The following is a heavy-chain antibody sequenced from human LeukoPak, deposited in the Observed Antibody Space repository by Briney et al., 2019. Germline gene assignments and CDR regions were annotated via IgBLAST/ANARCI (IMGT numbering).Heavy chain of an antibody. CDR1: GYTFTGYY. Sequence: ASVKVSCKASGYTFTGYYMHWVRQAPGQGLEWMGRINPNSGGTNYAQKFQGRVTMTRDTSISTAYVELSRLRSDDTAVYYCARVRLDFWSGNNWFDPWGQGTLVTVSS. CDR2: INPNSGGT. J-gene: IGHJ5*02. V-gene: IGHV1-2*06. CDR3: ARVRLDFWSGNNWFDP. D-gene: IGHD3-3*01.